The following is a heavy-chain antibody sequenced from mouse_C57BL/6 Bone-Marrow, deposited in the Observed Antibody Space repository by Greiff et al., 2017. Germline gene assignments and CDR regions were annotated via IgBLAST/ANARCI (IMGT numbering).Heavy chain of an antibody. J-gene: IGHJ3*01. CDR3: ARGGLRHAFAY. Sequence: VQLKESVAELVRPGASVKLSCTASGFNFKNTYMHWVKQRPEQGLEWIGRIDPANGITKYAPKFQGKATLTADTSSNTAYLQLSSLTSEDTAIYYCARGGLRHAFAYWGQGTLVTVSA. CDR2: IDPANGIT. V-gene: IGHV14-3*01. D-gene: IGHD2-2*01. CDR1: GFNFKNTY.